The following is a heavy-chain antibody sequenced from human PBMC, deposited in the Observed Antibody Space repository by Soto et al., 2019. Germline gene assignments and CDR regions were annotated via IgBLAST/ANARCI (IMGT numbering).Heavy chain of an antibody. J-gene: IGHJ3*02. Sequence: QLQLQESGSGLVKPSQTLSLTCAVSGGSISSGGYSWSWIRQPPGKGLEWIGYIYHSGSTYYNPSLKSRVTISVDRSQNQFSLKLSSVTAADTAVYYCARYSYEGHLYAFDIWGQGTMVTVSS. CDR3: ARYSYEGHLYAFDI. V-gene: IGHV4-30-2*01. CDR1: GGSISSGGYS. CDR2: IYHSGST. D-gene: IGHD5-18*01.